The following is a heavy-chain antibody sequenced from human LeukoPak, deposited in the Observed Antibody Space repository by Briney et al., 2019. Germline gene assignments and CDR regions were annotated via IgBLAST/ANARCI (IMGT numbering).Heavy chain of an antibody. CDR2: IYYSGST. J-gene: IGHJ3*02. Sequence: PSETLSLTCTVSGGSISSGDYYWSWIRQPPGKGLEWIGYIYYSGSTYYNPSLKSRVTISVDTSKNQFSLKLSSVTAADTAVYYCATTWNYYDSSGYGGSAFDIWGQGTMVTVSS. CDR3: ATTWNYYDSSGYGGSAFDI. CDR1: GGSISSGDYY. V-gene: IGHV4-30-4*01. D-gene: IGHD3-22*01.